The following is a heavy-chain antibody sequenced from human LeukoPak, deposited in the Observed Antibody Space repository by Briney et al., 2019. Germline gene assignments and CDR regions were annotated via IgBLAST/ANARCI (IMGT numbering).Heavy chain of an antibody. V-gene: IGHV3-30-3*01. CDR2: ISYDGSNK. Sequence: PGGTLRLSCAASGFTFSSYAMHWVRQAPGKGLEWVAVISYDGSNKYYADSVKGRFTISRDNSKNTLYLQMNSLRAEDTAVYYCARDKVLEEQLVPFDYWGQGTLVTVSS. CDR3: ARDKVLEEQLVPFDY. CDR1: GFTFSSYA. D-gene: IGHD6-13*01. J-gene: IGHJ4*02.